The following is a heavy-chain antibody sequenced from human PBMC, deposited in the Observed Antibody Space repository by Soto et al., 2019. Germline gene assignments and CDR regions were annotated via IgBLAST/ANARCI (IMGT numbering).Heavy chain of an antibody. J-gene: IGHJ4*02. V-gene: IGHV1-69*13. D-gene: IGHD5-18*01. Sequence: SVKVSCKASGGAFSSYAISWVRQAPGQGLEWMGGIIPIFGTANYAQKFQGRVTITADESTSTAYMELSSLRSEDTAVYYCARWAYTAMVTPTFFDYWGQGTPVTVS. CDR2: IIPIFGTA. CDR3: ARWAYTAMVTPTFFDY. CDR1: GGAFSSYA.